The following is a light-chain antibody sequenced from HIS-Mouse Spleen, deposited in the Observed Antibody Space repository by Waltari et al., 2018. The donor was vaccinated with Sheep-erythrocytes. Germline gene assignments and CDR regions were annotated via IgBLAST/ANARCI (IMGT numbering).Light chain of an antibody. V-gene: IGLV2-11*01. CDR1: SSDVGGYNY. CDR3: CSYAGSYNHV. J-gene: IGLJ1*01. Sequence: QSALTQPRSVSGSPGQSVTISCTGTSSDVGGYNYVSWYQQHPGKAPKPVIYYVSKRPSGVPDRFSGSKSGNTASLTISGLQAEDEADYYCCSYAGSYNHVFATGTKVTVL. CDR2: YVS.